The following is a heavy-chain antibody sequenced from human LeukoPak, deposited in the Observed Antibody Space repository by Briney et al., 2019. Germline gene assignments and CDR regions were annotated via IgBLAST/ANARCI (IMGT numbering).Heavy chain of an antibody. D-gene: IGHD3-22*01. CDR2: QHFSGNT. CDR3: ARVPYYYDSSGYENFDY. Sequence: SETLSLTCTVSGGSIRGSNYYWGWLRQTPGKGLEWIGSQHFSGNTYSNPSLKSRITISIDTSKSQVSLRLRSVTAADTGLYYCARVPYYYDSSGYENFDYWGQGTLVTVSS. V-gene: IGHV4-39*07. CDR1: GGSIRGSNYY. J-gene: IGHJ4*02.